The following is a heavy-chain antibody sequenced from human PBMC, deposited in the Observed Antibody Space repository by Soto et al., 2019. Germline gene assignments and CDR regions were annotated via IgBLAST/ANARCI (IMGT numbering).Heavy chain of an antibody. D-gene: IGHD5-18*01. CDR1: GGSVSSSPYY. CDR3: ARARRFSYGYCDY. V-gene: IGHV4-39*01. Sequence: PSETLSLTCTVSGGSVSSSPYYWVWIRQPPGKGLEYIGNIYYGGSTYYSPSLRSRVTISVDTSTNQFSLKLSSVTAADTAVYYCARARRFSYGYCDYWGRGTLVTVSS. J-gene: IGHJ4*02. CDR2: IYYGGST.